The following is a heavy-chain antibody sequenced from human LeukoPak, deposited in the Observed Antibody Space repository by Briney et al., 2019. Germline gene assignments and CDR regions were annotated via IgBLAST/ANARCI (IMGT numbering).Heavy chain of an antibody. J-gene: IGHJ4*02. CDR1: GGSFSGYY. D-gene: IGHD6-13*01. V-gene: IGHV4-34*01. Sequence: PSETLSLTCAVYGGSFSGYYWSWIRQPPGKGLEWIGEINHSGSTNYNPSLKSRVTISVDTSKNQFSLKLSSVTAADTAVYYCARDALGSWYSFFSFDYWGQGTLVTVSS. CDR3: ARDALGSWYSFFSFDY. CDR2: INHSGST.